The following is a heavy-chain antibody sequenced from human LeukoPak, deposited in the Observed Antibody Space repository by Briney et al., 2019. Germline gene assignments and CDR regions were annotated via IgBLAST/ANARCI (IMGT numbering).Heavy chain of an antibody. D-gene: IGHD3-10*01. CDR3: ATAYGSGSYYPYYYYMDV. V-gene: IGHV1-8*01. Sequence: GASVKVSCKASGYTFTSYDINWVRQATGQGLEWMGWMNPNSGNTGYAQKFQGRVTMTRNTSISTAYMELSSLRSEDTAVYYCATAYGSGSYYPYYYYMDVWGKGTTVTISS. CDR1: GYTFTSYD. J-gene: IGHJ6*03. CDR2: MNPNSGNT.